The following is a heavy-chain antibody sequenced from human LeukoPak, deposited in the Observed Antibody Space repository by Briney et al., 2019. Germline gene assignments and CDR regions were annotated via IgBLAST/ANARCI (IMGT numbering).Heavy chain of an antibody. CDR3: VRDLDLGGYSSFEY. V-gene: IGHV3-74*01. Sequence: PGGSLRLSCAASGFTLSSYWMHWVRQAPGKGLEWVSAISGRGGSTYYADSVKGRFTISRDNAKNSLYLQMNTLRAEDTAVYYCVRDLDLGGYSSFEYWGQGTLVTVSS. D-gene: IGHD4-23*01. CDR2: ISGRGGST. J-gene: IGHJ4*02. CDR1: GFTLSSYW.